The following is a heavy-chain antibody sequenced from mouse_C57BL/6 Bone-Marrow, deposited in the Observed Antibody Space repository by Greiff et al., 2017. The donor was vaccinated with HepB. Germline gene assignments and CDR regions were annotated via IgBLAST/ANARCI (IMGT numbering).Heavy chain of an antibody. CDR2: ISYDGSN. CDR1: GYSITSGYY. V-gene: IGHV3-6*01. CDR3: AREGHSNYGAY. J-gene: IGHJ3*01. D-gene: IGHD2-5*01. Sequence: EVKLVESGPGLVKPSQSLSLTCSVTGYSITSGYYWNWIRQFPGNKLEWMGYISYDGSNNYNPSLKNRISITRDTSKNQFFLKLNSVTTEDTATYYCAREGHSNYGAYWGQGTLVTVSA.